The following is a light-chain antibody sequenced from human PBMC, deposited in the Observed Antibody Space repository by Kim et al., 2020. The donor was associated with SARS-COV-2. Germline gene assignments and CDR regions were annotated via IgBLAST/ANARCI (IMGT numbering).Light chain of an antibody. Sequence: DIVLTQSPATLSLSPGERATLSCRASQSVANYIAWYQQKPGQAPRLLIYDASTRAYGMPARFSGSGSGTDFTLTISSLEPEDFAVYYCQQRSSGPRTFAQGTKVDIK. J-gene: IGKJ1*01. CDR2: DAS. V-gene: IGKV3-11*01. CDR1: QSVANY. CDR3: QQRSSGPRT.